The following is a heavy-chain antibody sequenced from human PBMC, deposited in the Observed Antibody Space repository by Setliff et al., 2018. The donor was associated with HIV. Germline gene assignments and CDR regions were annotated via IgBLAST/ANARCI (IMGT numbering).Heavy chain of an antibody. CDR2: IYYSGST. V-gene: IGHV4-59*08. CDR3: ARQCGYSGYGFYY. CDR1: GGSISSYY. D-gene: IGHD5-12*01. J-gene: IGHJ4*02. Sequence: SETLSLTCTVSGGSISSYYWSWIRQPPGKGLELIGYIYYSGSTNYNPSLKSRVTISVDTSKNQFYLKLSSVTAADTAVYYCARQCGYSGYGFYYWGQGTLVTVSS.